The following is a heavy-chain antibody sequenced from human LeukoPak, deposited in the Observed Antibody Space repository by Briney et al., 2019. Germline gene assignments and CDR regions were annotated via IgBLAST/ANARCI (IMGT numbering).Heavy chain of an antibody. CDR2: ISSSSSYI. D-gene: IGHD3-22*01. J-gene: IGHJ4*02. CDR3: ARALKRITMIVDLDY. Sequence: GGSLRLSCAASGFTFSSYSMNWVRQAPGKGLEWVSSISSSSSYIYYADSVKGRFTISRDNAKNSLYLQMNSLRAEDTAVYYCARALKRITMIVDLDYWGQGTLVTVSS. CDR1: GFTFSSYS. V-gene: IGHV3-21*01.